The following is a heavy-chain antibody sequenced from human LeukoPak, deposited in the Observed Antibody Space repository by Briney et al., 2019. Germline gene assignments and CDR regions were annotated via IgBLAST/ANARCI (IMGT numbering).Heavy chain of an antibody. CDR2: ISISSSYI. CDR3: ARLATNGGYGY. CDR1: GFTFSSYS. D-gene: IGHD5-12*01. J-gene: IGHJ4*02. V-gene: IGHV3-21*01. Sequence: GGSLRLSCAASGFTFSSYSMNWVRQAPGKGLEWVSSISISSSYIYYAGSVKGRFTISRDNAKNSLYLQMNSLRTEDTAVYYCARLATNGGYGYWGQGTLVTVSS.